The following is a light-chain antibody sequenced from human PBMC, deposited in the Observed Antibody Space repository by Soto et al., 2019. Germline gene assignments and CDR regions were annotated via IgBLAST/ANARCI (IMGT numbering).Light chain of an antibody. Sequence: QSVLTQPPSVSATPGQGVTLSCSGGDSNIGSTAVNWYQQVPGTAPKLLIYSSNQRPSGVPDRISGSKSGTSASLAISGLQSEDEADYYCAAWEDDLNVWLFGGGTKLTVL. CDR2: SSN. CDR3: AAWEDDLNVWL. CDR1: DSNIGSTA. V-gene: IGLV1-44*01. J-gene: IGLJ2*01.